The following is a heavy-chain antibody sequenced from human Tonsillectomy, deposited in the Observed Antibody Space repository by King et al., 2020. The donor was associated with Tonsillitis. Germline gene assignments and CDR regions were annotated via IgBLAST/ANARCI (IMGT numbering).Heavy chain of an antibody. CDR1: GYTFTDYY. CDR3: ARDFIPVMVFDF. D-gene: IGHD2-21*01. J-gene: IGHJ3*01. V-gene: IGHV1-2*02. Sequence: VQLVESGAEVKKPGASVKVSCKASGYTFTDYYMHWVRQASGQGLEWMGWINPNSGVTKYAQNFQGRVTMTRDTSIGTAYMELSRLRSDDTAVYYCARDFIPVMVFDFWGQGKLVTVSS. CDR2: INPNSGVT.